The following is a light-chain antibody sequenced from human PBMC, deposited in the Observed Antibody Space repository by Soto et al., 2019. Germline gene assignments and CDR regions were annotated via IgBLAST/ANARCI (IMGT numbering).Light chain of an antibody. J-gene: IGKJ4*01. CDR3: EQRSNWPPVT. CDR1: QSVKNY. CDR2: DAS. V-gene: IGKV3-11*01. Sequence: EIVLTQSPATLLLSQEERATLSCRASQSVKNYLAWYQQKPGQAPRLLIYDASNRATGIPARFSGSGSGTDFTLTISSLEPEDSAVYYCEQRSNWPPVTFGGGTKVEIK.